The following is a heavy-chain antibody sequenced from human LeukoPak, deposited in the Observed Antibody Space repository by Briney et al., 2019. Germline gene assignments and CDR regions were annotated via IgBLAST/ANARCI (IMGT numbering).Heavy chain of an antibody. J-gene: IGHJ4*02. D-gene: IGHD5-18*01. CDR3: AKDWGYSYGYRTGTLGPIDY. Sequence: GGSLRLSCAASGFTFSSYAMSWVRQAPGKGLEWVSAISGSGGSTYYADSVKGRFTISRDNSKNTLYLQMNSLRAEDTAVYYCAKDWGYSYGYRTGTLGPIDYWGQGTLVTVSS. CDR1: GFTFSSYA. V-gene: IGHV3-23*01. CDR2: ISGSGGST.